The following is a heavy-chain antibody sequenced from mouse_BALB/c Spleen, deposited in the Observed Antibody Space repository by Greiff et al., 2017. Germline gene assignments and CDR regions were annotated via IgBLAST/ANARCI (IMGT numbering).Heavy chain of an antibody. V-gene: IGHV14-3*02. D-gene: IGHD2-10*02. CDR2: IDPANGNT. J-gene: IGHJ4*01. Sequence: EVKLMESGAELVKPGASVKLSCTASGFNIKDTYMHWVKQRPEQGLEWIGRIDPANGNTKYDPKFQGKVTITADTSSNTAYLQLSSLTSEDTAVYYCARSGYGNHYYAMDYWGQGTSVTVSS. CDR1: GFNIKDTY. CDR3: ARSGYGNHYYAMDY.